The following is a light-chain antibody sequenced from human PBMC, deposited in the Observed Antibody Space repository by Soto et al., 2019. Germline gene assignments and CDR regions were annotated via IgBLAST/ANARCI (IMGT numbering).Light chain of an antibody. CDR2: AAS. J-gene: IGKJ5*01. CDR3: QQSYSTPIT. Sequence: DIQMTQSPSILSASVGDRVTITCRASQSISSYLNWYQQKPGKAPKLPIYAASSLQSGVPSRFSGSGSGTDFTLTISSLQPEDFATYYCQQSYSTPITFGHGTRLEIK. CDR1: QSISSY. V-gene: IGKV1-39*01.